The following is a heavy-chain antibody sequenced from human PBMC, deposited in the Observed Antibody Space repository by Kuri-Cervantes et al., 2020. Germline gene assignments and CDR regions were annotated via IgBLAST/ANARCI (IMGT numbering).Heavy chain of an antibody. CDR3: AVPSGSGWYFDH. CDR1: GGTFSSYA. D-gene: IGHD6-19*01. CDR2: IIPIFGTA. Sequence: SVKVSCKASGGTFSSYAISWVRQAPGQGLEWMGGIIPIFGTANYAQKFQGRVTITADKSTSTAYMELSSLRSEDTAVYYCAVPSGSGWYFDHWGQGTLVTVSS. V-gene: IGHV1-69*06. J-gene: IGHJ4*02.